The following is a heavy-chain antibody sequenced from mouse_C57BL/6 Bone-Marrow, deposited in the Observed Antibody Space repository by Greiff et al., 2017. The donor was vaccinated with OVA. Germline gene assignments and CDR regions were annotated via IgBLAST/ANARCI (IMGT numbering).Heavy chain of an antibody. CDR2: IDPSDSYT. CDR3: ARQEYDGSSYYFAF. D-gene: IGHD2-3*01. V-gene: IGHV1-59*01. Sequence: QVQLQQPGAELVRPGTSVKLSCKASGYTFTSYWMHWVKQRPGQGLEWIGVIDPSDSYTNYNQKFTGKATLTVDTSSSTAYMQLSSLTSEYSAVSYCARQEYDGSSYYFAFWGPGTPLPVSS. J-gene: IGHJ2*01. CDR1: GYTFTSYW.